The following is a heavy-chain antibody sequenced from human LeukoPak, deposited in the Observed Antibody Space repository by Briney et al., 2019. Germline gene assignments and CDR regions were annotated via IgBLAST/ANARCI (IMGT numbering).Heavy chain of an antibody. CDR1: GFTFSSYW. Sequence: GGSLRLSCAASGFTFSSYWMSWVRQAPGKVLEWVANIKQDGSEKYYVDSVKGRFTISRDNAKNSLYLQMNGLRAEDTAVYYCARDQPYGGNDYWGQGTLVTVSS. CDR2: IKQDGSEK. CDR3: ARDQPYGGNDY. D-gene: IGHD4-23*01. V-gene: IGHV3-7*01. J-gene: IGHJ4*02.